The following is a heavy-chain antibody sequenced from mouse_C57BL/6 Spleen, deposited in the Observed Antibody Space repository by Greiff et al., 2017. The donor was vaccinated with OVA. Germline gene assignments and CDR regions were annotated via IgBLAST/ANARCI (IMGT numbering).Heavy chain of an antibody. V-gene: IGHV5-17*01. D-gene: IGHD1-1*01. J-gene: IGHJ1*03. CDR1: GFTFSDYG. CDR2: ISSGSSTI. Sequence: EVQGVESGGGLVKPGGSLKLSCAASGFTFSDYGMHWVRQAPEKGLEWVAYISSGSSTIYYADTVKGRFTISRDNAKNTLFLQMTSLRSEDTAMYYCARTGGSYWYFDVWGTGTTVTVSS. CDR3: ARTGGSYWYFDV.